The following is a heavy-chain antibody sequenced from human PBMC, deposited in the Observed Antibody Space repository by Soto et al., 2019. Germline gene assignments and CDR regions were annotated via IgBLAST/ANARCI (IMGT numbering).Heavy chain of an antibody. CDR3: ATYTQDGDYTSVTDYYYYMDV. D-gene: IGHD4-17*01. CDR1: GGSISSYY. V-gene: IGHV4-59*08. Sequence: TSETLSLTCTVSGGSISSYYWSWIRQPPGKGLEWIGYIYYSGSTNYNPSLKSRVTISVDTSKNQFSLKLSSVTAADTAVYYCATYTQDGDYTSVTDYYYYMDVWGKGTTVTVSS. J-gene: IGHJ6*03. CDR2: IYYSGST.